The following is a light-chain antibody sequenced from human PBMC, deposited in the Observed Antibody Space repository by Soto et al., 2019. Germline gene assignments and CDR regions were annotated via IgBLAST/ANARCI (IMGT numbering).Light chain of an antibody. CDR1: SSDVGSYNL. V-gene: IGLV2-23*01. CDR2: EDN. Sequence: QSALTQPASVSGSPGQSITISCTGTSSDVGSYNLVSWYRQDPGKAPQLMIYEDNKRPSGVSYRFSGSKSGNTASLTISGLQAEDEADYYCCSYAGSLVWVFGGGTKLTVL. CDR3: CSYAGSLVWV. J-gene: IGLJ3*02.